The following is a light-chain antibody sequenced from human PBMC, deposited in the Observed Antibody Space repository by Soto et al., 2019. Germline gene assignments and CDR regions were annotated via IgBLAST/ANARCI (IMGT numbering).Light chain of an antibody. V-gene: IGKV3-20*01. Sequence: EILLTQSPGTLSLSPGERATLSCRASQSVRSNYLAWYQQKPGQAPSLLIYDASTRASGIPDRFTGGGSGTDFTLTISSLEPGDSAMYFCQQYDSWPPLTLGGGTKVDIK. CDR3: QQYDSWPPLT. J-gene: IGKJ4*01. CDR1: QSVRSNY. CDR2: DAS.